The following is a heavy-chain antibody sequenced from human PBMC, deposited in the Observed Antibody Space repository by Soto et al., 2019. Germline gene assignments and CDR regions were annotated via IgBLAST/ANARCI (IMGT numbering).Heavy chain of an antibody. J-gene: IGHJ4*02. V-gene: IGHV4-61*01. D-gene: IGHD3-16*02. CDR2: IYYSGIT. CDR3: ARDKGLLSYFDN. CDR1: GGSVSGGSYY. Sequence: SETLCVTCTVSGGSVSGGSYYWSWIRQPPGTGLEWIGYIYYSGITNYNPSLKSRVTISVDTSKNQCCRKLSSVTAANTTLHYCARDKGLLSYFDNRGQGT.